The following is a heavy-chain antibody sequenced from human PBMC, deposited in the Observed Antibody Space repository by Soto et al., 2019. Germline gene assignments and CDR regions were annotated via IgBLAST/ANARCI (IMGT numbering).Heavy chain of an antibody. V-gene: IGHV2-5*01. CDR2: IYWYDDK. J-gene: IGHJ3*02. CDR3: AHRRRPYCSSTSCYVAFAI. D-gene: IGHD2-2*01. CDR1: GFSLSTSGVG. Sequence: QITLKESGPTLVKPTQTLTLTCTFSGFSLSTSGVGVGWIRQPPGKALEWLALIYWYDDKRYSPSLKCTLTITKDTSKNQVVLTMTNMDPADTATSYCAHRRRPYCSSTSCYVAFAIWGQATMVTVSS.